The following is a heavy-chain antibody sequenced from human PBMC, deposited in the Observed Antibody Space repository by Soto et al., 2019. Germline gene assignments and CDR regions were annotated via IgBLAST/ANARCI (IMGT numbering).Heavy chain of an antibody. J-gene: IGHJ4*03. Sequence: EVQLLESGGGLVQPGGSLRLSCAASGFTFSSYAMSWVRQAPGKGLEWVSAISGSGGSTYYADSVKGRFTISRDNSKNTLYLQMNSLRAEDTAEYYCAKGTDFDDISWCYFDHWGQGTLVTVSS. D-gene: IGHD2-21*01. V-gene: IGHV3-23*01. CDR3: AKGTDFDDISWCYFDH. CDR1: GFTFSSYA. CDR2: ISGSGGST.